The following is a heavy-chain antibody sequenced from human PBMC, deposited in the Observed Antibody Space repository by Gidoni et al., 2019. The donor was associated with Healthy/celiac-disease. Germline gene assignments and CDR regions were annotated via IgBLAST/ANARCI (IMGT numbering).Heavy chain of an antibody. CDR3: AREYYYDSSGYSDSYYYYGMDV. CDR1: GFTASSNY. J-gene: IGHJ6*02. V-gene: IGHV3-53*01. D-gene: IGHD3-22*01. Sequence: EVQLVESGGGLIQPGGSLRLSCAASGFTASSNYMSWVRQAPGKGLGWVSVSYSGGSIYYADSVKGRFTISRDNSKNTLYLQMNSLRAEDTAVYYCAREYYYDSSGYSDSYYYYGMDVWGQGTTVTVSS. CDR2: SYSGGSI.